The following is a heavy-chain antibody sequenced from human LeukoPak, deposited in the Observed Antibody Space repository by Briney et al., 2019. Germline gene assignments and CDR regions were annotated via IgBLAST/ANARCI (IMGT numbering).Heavy chain of an antibody. V-gene: IGHV1-8*01. Sequence: ASVKVSCKASGYTFTSYDINWVRQATGQGLEWMGWMNPNSGNTGYAQKFQGRVTMTRNTSISTAYMELSSLRSEDTAVYYCARQSVHCSGGSCYSSGYYYGMDVWGKGTTVTVSS. J-gene: IGHJ6*04. CDR3: ARQSVHCSGGSCYSSGYYYGMDV. CDR1: GYTFTSYD. D-gene: IGHD2-15*01. CDR2: MNPNSGNT.